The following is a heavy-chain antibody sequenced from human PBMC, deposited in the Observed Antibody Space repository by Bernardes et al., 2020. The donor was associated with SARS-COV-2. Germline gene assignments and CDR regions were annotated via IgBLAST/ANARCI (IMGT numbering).Heavy chain of an antibody. D-gene: IGHD6-13*01. CDR2: IWPGDSDT. V-gene: IGHV5-51*01. CDR3: VRLAAVGTLPGTY. CDR1: GYSFVNYW. Sequence: GESLKISCRVSGYSFVNYWTGWVRQRPGKGLEWMGIIWPGDSDTRYSPSFQGQVTISADKSINTAYLQWSSLKASDTAMYYCVRLAAVGTLPGTYWGQGTLVTVSS. J-gene: IGHJ4*02.